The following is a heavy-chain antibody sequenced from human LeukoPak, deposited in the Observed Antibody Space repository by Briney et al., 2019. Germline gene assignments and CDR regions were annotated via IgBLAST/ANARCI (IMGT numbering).Heavy chain of an antibody. CDR2: MNPNSGNT. CDR3: AISSGGSGEGY. Sequence: SVKLSCKAAGYTFTSYDINLGRDGTGQGLGWMGWMNPNSGNTGYAQKFQGRVTMTRNTSISTAYMELSSLRSEDTAVYYCAISSGGSGEGYWGQGTLVTVSS. J-gene: IGHJ4*02. CDR1: GYTFTSYD. V-gene: IGHV1-8*01. D-gene: IGHD6-19*01.